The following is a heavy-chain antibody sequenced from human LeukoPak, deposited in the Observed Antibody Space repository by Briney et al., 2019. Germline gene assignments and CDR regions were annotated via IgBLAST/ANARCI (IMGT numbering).Heavy chain of an antibody. CDR1: GGSFSGYY. CDR2: INHSGST. J-gene: IGHJ5*02. Sequence: PSETLSLTCAVYGGSFSGYYWSWIRQPPGKGLEWIGEINHSGSTNYNPSLKSRVTISVDTSKNQFSLKPSFVTAADTAVYYCATTAAGTGDWFDPWGQGTLVTVSS. CDR3: ATTAAGTGDWFDP. V-gene: IGHV4-34*01. D-gene: IGHD6-13*01.